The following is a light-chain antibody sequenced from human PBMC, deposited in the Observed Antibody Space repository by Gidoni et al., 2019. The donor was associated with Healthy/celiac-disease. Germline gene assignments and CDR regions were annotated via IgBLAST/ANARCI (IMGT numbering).Light chain of an antibody. CDR2: EVS. Sequence: QSALTQPASVSGSPAQSITISCTGTSSDVGGYNYVSWYQPHPGKAPKLMIYEVSNRPSGVSNRFSDSKSGNTASLTISGLQAEDEADYYCSSYTSSSVVFGGGTKLTVL. J-gene: IGLJ2*01. V-gene: IGLV2-14*01. CDR1: SSDVGGYNY. CDR3: SSYTSSSVV.